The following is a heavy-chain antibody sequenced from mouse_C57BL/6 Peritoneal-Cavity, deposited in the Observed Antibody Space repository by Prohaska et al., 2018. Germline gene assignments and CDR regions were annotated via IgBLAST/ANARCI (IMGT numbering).Heavy chain of an antibody. CDR2: INSDCSAI. V-gene: IGHV11-2*01. CDR3: MRYGNYWYFDV. CDR1: GFTFSGFW. Sequence: EVQLLETGGGLVQPGGSRGLSCEGSGFTFSGFWMSWVRQTPGKTLEWNGDINSDCSAINYAPSIKDRFTIFRDNDKSTLYLQMSNVRSEDTATYFCMRYGNYWYFDVWGTGTTVTVST. J-gene: IGHJ1*03. D-gene: IGHD2-1*01.